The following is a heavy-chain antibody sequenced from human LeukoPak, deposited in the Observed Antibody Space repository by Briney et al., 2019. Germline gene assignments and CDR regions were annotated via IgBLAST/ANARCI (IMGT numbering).Heavy chain of an antibody. Sequence: ASVKVSCKASRCTFISYDINWVRQATGQGLEWMGWMNPNSGNTGYAQKFQGRVTITRNTSISTAYMELSSLRSEDTAVYYCARDCGDFWSGYYGALCYWGQGTLVTVS. J-gene: IGHJ4*02. CDR2: MNPNSGNT. D-gene: IGHD3-3*01. V-gene: IGHV1-8*03. CDR3: ARDCGDFWSGYYGALCY. CDR1: RCTFISYD.